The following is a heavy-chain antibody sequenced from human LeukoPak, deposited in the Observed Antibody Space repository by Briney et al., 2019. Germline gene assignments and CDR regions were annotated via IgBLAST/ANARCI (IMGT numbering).Heavy chain of an antibody. J-gene: IGHJ4*02. CDR2: IYYSGST. CDR1: GGSISSGGYY. Sequence: PSETLSLTCTVSGGSISSGGYYWSWIRQPPGKGLEWIGYIYYSGSTYYNPSLKSRVTISVDTSKNQFSLKLSSVTAADTAVYYCARDQEGSGYYFDYWGQGTLVTVSS. V-gene: IGHV4-31*03. CDR3: ARDQEGSGYYFDY. D-gene: IGHD6-19*01.